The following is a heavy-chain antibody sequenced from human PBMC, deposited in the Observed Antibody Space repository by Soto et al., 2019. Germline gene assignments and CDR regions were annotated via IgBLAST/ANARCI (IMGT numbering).Heavy chain of an antibody. V-gene: IGHV3-48*01. D-gene: IGHD3-22*01. CDR3: ARDDYPYYDDSSGYHFDY. J-gene: IGHJ4*02. Sequence: GESLKISCAASGFTFSTYNMNWVRQAPGKGLEWVSYISDSSSTIHYADSVKGRFTISRDNAKNSLYLQMNSLRAEDTAVYYCARDDYPYYDDSSGYHFDYWGQGALVTVSS. CDR1: GFTFSTYN. CDR2: ISDSSSTI.